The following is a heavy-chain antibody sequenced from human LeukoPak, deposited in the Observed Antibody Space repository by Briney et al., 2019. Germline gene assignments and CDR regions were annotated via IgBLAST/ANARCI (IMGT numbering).Heavy chain of an antibody. CDR1: GDSFSSGIYY. Sequence: SETLSLTCTVSGDSFSSGIYYWSWIRQHRGKGLEWIGYIQYSGNTYYNPSLRSRVTMSVDTSKNQFSLKLSSVTAADTAVYYCARGKYCGGNCYGGADYWGQGTLVTVSS. D-gene: IGHD2-21*02. CDR2: IQYSGNT. J-gene: IGHJ4*02. V-gene: IGHV4-31*03. CDR3: ARGKYCGGNCYGGADY.